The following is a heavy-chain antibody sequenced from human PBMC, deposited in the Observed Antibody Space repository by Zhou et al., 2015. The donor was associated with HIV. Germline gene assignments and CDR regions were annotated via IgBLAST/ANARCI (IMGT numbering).Heavy chain of an antibody. CDR3: ARELTIDGIAVPPVLYFQH. CDR2: ISAYNGNT. D-gene: IGHD6-19*01. CDR1: GYTFTSYG. V-gene: IGHV1-18*01. Sequence: QVQLVQSGAEVKKPGASVKVSCKASGYTFTSYGISWVRQAPGQGLEWMGWISAYNGNTNYAQKLQGRVTMTTDTSTSTAYMELRSLRSDDTAVYYCARELTIDGIAVPPVLYFQHWGQGTLVTVSS. J-gene: IGHJ1*01.